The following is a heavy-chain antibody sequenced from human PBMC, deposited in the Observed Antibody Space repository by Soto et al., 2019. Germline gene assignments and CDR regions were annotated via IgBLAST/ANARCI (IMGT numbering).Heavy chain of an antibody. V-gene: IGHV3-30-3*01. Sequence: GGSLRLSCAASGFTFSSYAIHWVRQAPGKGLEWVAVISYDGSNKYYADSVRGRFTISRDNSKNTLYLQMNSLRAEDTAVYSCARDRNDFWSLDNWGQGTLVTVSS. J-gene: IGHJ4*02. CDR2: ISYDGSNK. D-gene: IGHD3-3*01. CDR3: ARDRNDFWSLDN. CDR1: GFTFSSYA.